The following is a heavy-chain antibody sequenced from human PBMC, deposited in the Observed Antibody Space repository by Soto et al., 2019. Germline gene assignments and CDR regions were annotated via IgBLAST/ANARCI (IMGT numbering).Heavy chain of an antibody. D-gene: IGHD3-16*02. CDR3: ARVQRYRASYRWCDRLGEGNMVDV. Sequence: KPSETRSLTCTVSGGSIRDYYWSWIRQSAGKGLEWIGRIYDTVSANYNPSLKSRVTMTVDTSQNQFSLKLSPVTAADTAVYYCARVQRYRASYRWCDRLGEGNMVDV. CDR2: IYDTVSA. J-gene: IGHJ6*01. V-gene: IGHV4-4*07. CDR1: GGSIRDYY.